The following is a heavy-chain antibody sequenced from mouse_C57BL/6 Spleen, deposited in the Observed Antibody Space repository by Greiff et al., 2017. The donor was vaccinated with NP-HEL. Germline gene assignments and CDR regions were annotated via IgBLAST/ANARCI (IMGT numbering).Heavy chain of an antibody. CDR2: IYPGNSDT. J-gene: IGHJ2*01. V-gene: IGHV1-5*01. CDR3: TEGIYYDYDGFDY. D-gene: IGHD2-4*01. Sequence: VQLKQSGTVLARPGASVKMSCKTSGYTFTSYWMHWVKQRPGQGLEWIGAIYPGNSDTSYNQKFKGKAKLTAVTSASTAYMELSSLTNEDSAVYYCTEGIYYDYDGFDYWGQGTTLTVSS. CDR1: GYTFTSYW.